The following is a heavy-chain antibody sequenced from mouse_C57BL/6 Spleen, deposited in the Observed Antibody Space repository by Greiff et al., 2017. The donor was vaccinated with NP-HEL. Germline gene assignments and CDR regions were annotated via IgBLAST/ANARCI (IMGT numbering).Heavy chain of an antibody. J-gene: IGHJ2*01. CDR2: IYPGDGDT. D-gene: IGHD1-1*01. CDR3: AYGSSPYFDY. V-gene: IGHV1-82*01. Sequence: QVQLKESGPELVKPGASVKISCKASGYAFSSSWMNWVKQRPGKGLEWIGRIYPGDGDTNYNGKFKGKATLTADKSSSTAYMQLSSLTSEDSAVYFCAYGSSPYFDYWGQGTTLTVSS. CDR1: GYAFSSSW.